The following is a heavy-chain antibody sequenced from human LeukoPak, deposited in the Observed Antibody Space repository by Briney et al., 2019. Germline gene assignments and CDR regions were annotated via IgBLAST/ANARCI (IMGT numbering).Heavy chain of an antibody. V-gene: IGHV3-21*01. CDR1: GFTFSSYS. CDR3: ASEETTVTPSGFDY. Sequence: GGSLRLSCAASGFTFSSYSMNWVCQAPGKGLEWVSSISSSSSYIYYADSVKGRFTVSRDNAKNSLYLQMNSLRAEDTAVYYCASEETTVTPSGFDYWGQGTLVTVSS. J-gene: IGHJ4*02. D-gene: IGHD4-11*01. CDR2: ISSSSSYI.